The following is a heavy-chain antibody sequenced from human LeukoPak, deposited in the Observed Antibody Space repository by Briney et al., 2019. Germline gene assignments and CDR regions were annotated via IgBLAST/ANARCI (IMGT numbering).Heavy chain of an antibody. Sequence: SETLSLTCTVSGGSISSGGYYWSWIRQHPGKGLEWIGYIYYSGSTYYNPSLKSRVTISVDTSKNQFSLKLSSVTAADTAVYYCARSATDYGDDLTRYFDYWGQGTLVTVSS. CDR3: ARSATDYGDDLTRYFDY. V-gene: IGHV4-31*03. J-gene: IGHJ4*02. D-gene: IGHD4-17*01. CDR1: GGSISSGGYY. CDR2: IYYSGST.